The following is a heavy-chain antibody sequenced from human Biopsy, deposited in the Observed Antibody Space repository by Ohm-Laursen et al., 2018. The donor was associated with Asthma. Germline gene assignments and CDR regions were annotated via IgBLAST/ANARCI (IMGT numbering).Heavy chain of an antibody. Sequence: SVKVSCKASGYSFELNGMSWVRQRPGQGLEWMGWISDYLENPNYAQKFQGRVTMTRDTSISTAYMELSRLRSDDTAVYYCARGQKSAGDRWFDPWGQGTLVTVSS. CDR3: ARGQKSAGDRWFDP. J-gene: IGHJ5*02. V-gene: IGHV1-18*04. D-gene: IGHD6-13*01. CDR1: GYSFELNG. CDR2: ISDYLENP.